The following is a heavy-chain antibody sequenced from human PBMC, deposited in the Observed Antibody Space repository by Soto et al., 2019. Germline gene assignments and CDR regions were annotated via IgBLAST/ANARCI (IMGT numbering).Heavy chain of an antibody. J-gene: IGHJ6*02. CDR1: GGSISSYY. D-gene: IGHD1-26*01. CDR3: ARDYGWEHQDYYYYYGMDV. Sequence: SETLSLTCTVSGGSISSYYWSWIRQPPGKGLEWIGYIYYSGSTNYNPSLKSRVTISVDTSKNQFSLKLSSVTAADTAVYYCARDYGWEHQDYYYYYGMDVWGQGTTVTVSS. V-gene: IGHV4-59*01. CDR2: IYYSGST.